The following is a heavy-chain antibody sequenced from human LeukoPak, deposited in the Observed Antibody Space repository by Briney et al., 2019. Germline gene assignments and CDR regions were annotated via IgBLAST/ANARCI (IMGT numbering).Heavy chain of an antibody. CDR2: INHSGST. CDR1: GGSFSGYY. CDR3: ARGRFDY. J-gene: IGHJ4*02. V-gene: IGHV4-34*01. Sequence: PSETLSLTCAVYGGSFSGYYWSWIRQPPGKGLEWIGEINHSGSTNYNPSLKSRVTISVDTSKNQFSLKLSSVTAADTAVYYCARGRFDYWGQGTLVTVPS.